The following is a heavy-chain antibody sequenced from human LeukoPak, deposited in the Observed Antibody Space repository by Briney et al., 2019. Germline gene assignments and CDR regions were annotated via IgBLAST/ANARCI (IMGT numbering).Heavy chain of an antibody. Sequence: GASVKVPCKASGGTFSSYAISWVRQAPGQGLEWMGGIIPIFGTANYAQKSQGRVTITADESTSTAYMELRSLRSDDTAVYYCGYCSGGSCYSNWFDPWGQGTLVTVSS. CDR1: GGTFSSYA. V-gene: IGHV1-69*13. CDR3: GYCSGGSCYSNWFDP. D-gene: IGHD2-15*01. CDR2: IIPIFGTA. J-gene: IGHJ5*02.